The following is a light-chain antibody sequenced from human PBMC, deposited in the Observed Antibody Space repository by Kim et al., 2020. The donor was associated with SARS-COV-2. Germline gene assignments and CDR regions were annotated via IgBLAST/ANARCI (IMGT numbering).Light chain of an antibody. CDR2: DVN. J-gene: IGLJ3*02. CDR1: SSDVGFSNY. CDR3: AAWDDSLSGWV. V-gene: IGLV2-8*01. Sequence: QSALTQPPSASGSPGQSVTISCTGTSSDVGFSNYISWYQQHPGKAPKLMISDVNKRPSGVPDRFSGSKSGTSASLAISGLRSEDEADYYCAAWDDSLSGWVFGGGTQLTVL.